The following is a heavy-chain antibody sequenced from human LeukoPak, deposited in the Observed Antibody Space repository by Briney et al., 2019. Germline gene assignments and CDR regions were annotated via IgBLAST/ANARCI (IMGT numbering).Heavy chain of an antibody. CDR1: GYTFTGYY. Sequence: GASVKVSCKASGYTFTGYYMHWVRQAPGRGLEWMGWINPNSGGTNYAQKFQGRVTMTRDTSISTAYMELSRLRSDDTAVYYCARAYYYDSSGYQEYFDYWGQGTLVTVSS. D-gene: IGHD3-22*01. CDR3: ARAYYYDSSGYQEYFDY. J-gene: IGHJ4*02. V-gene: IGHV1-2*02. CDR2: INPNSGGT.